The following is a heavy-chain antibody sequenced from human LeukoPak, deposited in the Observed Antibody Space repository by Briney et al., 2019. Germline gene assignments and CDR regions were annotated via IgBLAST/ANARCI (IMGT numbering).Heavy chain of an antibody. J-gene: IGHJ4*02. V-gene: IGHV3-11*01. Sequence: GGSLRLSCTASGFTFSDYYMSWIRQAPGKGLEWLSYVSQSGSTICYADSVKGRFTISRDNGKNSLYPQMNSLRAEDTGMYYCAREGHSYGSDYWGQGTLVTVSS. CDR1: GFTFSDYY. CDR3: AREGHSYGSDY. D-gene: IGHD5-18*01. CDR2: VSQSGSTI.